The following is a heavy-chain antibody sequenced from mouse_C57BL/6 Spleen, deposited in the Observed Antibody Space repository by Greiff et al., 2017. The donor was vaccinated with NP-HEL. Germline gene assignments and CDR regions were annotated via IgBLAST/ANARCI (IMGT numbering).Heavy chain of an antibody. J-gene: IGHJ4*01. CDR2: ISGGGGNT. V-gene: IGHV5-9*01. CDR1: GFTFSSYT. Sequence: EVQGVESGGGLVKPGGSLKLSCAASGFTFSSYTMSWVRQTPEKRLEWVATISGGGGNTYYPDSVKGRFTISRDNAKNTLYLQMSSLRSEDTSLYYCARQNMGYWGQGTSVTVSS. CDR3: ARQNMGY.